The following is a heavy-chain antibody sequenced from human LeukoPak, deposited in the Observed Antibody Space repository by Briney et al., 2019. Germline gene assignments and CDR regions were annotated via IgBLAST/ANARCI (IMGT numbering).Heavy chain of an antibody. CDR3: AGAYCGGDCYSGRAFDI. V-gene: IGHV4-4*02. CDR2: VYHSGST. D-gene: IGHD2-21*02. Sequence: SETLSLTCAVSGGSISSSYWWSWVRQPPGKGLEWIGEVYHSGSTNYYPSLKSRVTISIEKSKNQFSLKLSSVTAADTAVYYCAGAYCGGDCYSGRAFDIWGQGTMVTVSS. J-gene: IGHJ3*02. CDR1: GGSISSSYW.